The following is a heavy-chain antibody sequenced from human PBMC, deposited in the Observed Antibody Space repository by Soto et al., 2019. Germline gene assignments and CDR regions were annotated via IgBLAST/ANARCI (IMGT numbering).Heavy chain of an antibody. Sequence: QLVESGGGLVQPGGSLRLSCAASGFTLSFYWMIWVRQAPGKGLEWVANIKQDGSETDYADSVTGRFTISRDNAKNSLYLQMNSLRGEDTAVYYCARETSAVSHWGRGTLVTVSS. CDR1: GFTLSFYW. CDR2: IKQDGSET. CDR3: ARETSAVSH. V-gene: IGHV3-7*01. J-gene: IGHJ4*02.